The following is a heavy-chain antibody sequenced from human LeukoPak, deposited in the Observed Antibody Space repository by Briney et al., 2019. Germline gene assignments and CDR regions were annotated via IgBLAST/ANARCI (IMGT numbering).Heavy chain of an antibody. CDR1: GFTFGSSG. V-gene: IGHV3-30*03. Sequence: SGGSLRLSCAASGFTFGSSGMHWVRQAPGKGLEWVALISYDGSNEYYADSVKGRFTISRDDSKNTLYLQMNSLRAEDTAVFYCARWNNDWEFDYWGQGTLVSVSS. D-gene: IGHD1/OR15-1a*01. CDR2: ISYDGSNE. J-gene: IGHJ4*02. CDR3: ARWNNDWEFDY.